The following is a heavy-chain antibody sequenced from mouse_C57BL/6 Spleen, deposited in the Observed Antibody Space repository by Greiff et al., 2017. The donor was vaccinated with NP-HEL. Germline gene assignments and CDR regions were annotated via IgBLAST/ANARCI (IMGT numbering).Heavy chain of an antibody. D-gene: IGHD1-1*01. V-gene: IGHV14-1*01. CDR1: GFNIKDYY. Sequence: EVQLQQSGAELVRPGASVKLSCTASGFNIKDYYMHWVKQRPEQGLEWIGRIDPEDGDTEYAPKFQGKATMTADTSSNTAYLQRSSLTSEDTAVYYCTTITTVVATPYAMDYWGQGTSVTVSS. CDR3: TTITTVVATPYAMDY. CDR2: IDPEDGDT. J-gene: IGHJ4*01.